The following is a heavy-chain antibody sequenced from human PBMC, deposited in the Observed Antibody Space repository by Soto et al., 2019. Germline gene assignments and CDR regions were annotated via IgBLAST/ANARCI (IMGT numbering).Heavy chain of an antibody. V-gene: IGHV4-30-4*01. J-gene: IGHJ4*02. CDR1: GGSISSGDYY. CDR2: IYYSGST. Sequence: PSETLSLTCTVSGGSISSGDYYWSWIRQPPGKGLEWIGYIYYSGSTYYNPSLKSRVTISVDTSKNQFSLKLSSVTAADTAVYYCARRADYGDYFDYWGQGTLVTVSS. CDR3: ARRADYGDYFDY. D-gene: IGHD4-17*01.